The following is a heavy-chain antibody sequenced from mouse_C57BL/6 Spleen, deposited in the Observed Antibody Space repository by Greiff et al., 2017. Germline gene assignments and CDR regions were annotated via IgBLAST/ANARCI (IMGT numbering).Heavy chain of an antibody. D-gene: IGHD1-1*01. Sequence: ESGPGLVKPSQSLSLTCSVTGYSITSGYYWNWIRQFPGNKLEWMGYISYDGSNNYNPSLKNRISITRDTSKNQFFLKLNSVTTEDTATYYCARVPLYGSSYDYAMDYWGQGTSVTVSS. CDR3: ARVPLYGSSYDYAMDY. CDR2: ISYDGSN. J-gene: IGHJ4*01. CDR1: GYSITSGYY. V-gene: IGHV3-6*01.